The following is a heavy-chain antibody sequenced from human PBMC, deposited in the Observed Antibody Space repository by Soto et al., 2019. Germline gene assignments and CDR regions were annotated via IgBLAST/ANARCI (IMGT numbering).Heavy chain of an antibody. CDR2: IYYSGST. CDR3: ARGQKDYGDYPNWFDP. D-gene: IGHD4-17*01. CDR1: GGSISSGGYY. J-gene: IGHJ5*02. Sequence: SETLSLTCTVSGGSISSGGYYWSWIRQHPGKGLEWIGYIYYSGSTYYNPSLKSRVTISVDTSKNQFSLKLSSVTAADTAVYYCARGQKDYGDYPNWFDPWGQGTLVTVSS. V-gene: IGHV4-31*03.